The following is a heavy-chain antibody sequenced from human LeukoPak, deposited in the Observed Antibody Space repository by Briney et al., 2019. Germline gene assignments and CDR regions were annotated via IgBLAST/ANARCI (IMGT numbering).Heavy chain of an antibody. CDR1: GYTFTSYG. Sequence: ASVKVSCKASGYTFTSYGISWVRQAPGQGLEWMGWISGQTGKTKQAQKFQGRITLTTDSATNTAYMELRSLTSDDTAVYYCARDLAFPGSYGSAEFYFDFWGQGALVTVSS. CDR3: ARDLAFPGSYGSAEFYFDF. J-gene: IGHJ4*02. V-gene: IGHV1-18*01. CDR2: ISGQTGKT. D-gene: IGHD1-26*01.